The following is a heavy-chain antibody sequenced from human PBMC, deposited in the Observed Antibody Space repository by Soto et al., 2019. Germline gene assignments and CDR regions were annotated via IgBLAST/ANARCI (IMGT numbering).Heavy chain of an antibody. Sequence: GGSLRLSCAASGFTFSSYSMNWVRQAPGKGLEWVSSISSSSSYIYYADSVKGRFTISRDNAKNSLYLQMNSLRAEDTAVYYCVGYYYDSKALYYFDYWGQGTLVTVSS. CDR1: GFTFSSYS. J-gene: IGHJ4*02. CDR3: VGYYYDSKALYYFDY. D-gene: IGHD3-22*01. CDR2: ISSSSSYI. V-gene: IGHV3-21*01.